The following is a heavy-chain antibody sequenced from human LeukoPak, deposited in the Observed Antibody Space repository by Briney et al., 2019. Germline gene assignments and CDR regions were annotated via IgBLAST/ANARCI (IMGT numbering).Heavy chain of an antibody. V-gene: IGHV3-15*01. CDR2: IKSKSDGWTT. Sequence: GGSLRLSCAASGFTFSNAWMSWVRQAPGKGLEWVGRIKSKSDGWTTDYAAPVRGRFTISSDDSKDTLYLQMSSLKTEDTAVYYCTTVMAVAGKRHFQHWGQGTLVTVSS. CDR3: TTVMAVAGKRHFQH. D-gene: IGHD6-19*01. J-gene: IGHJ1*01. CDR1: GFTFSNAW.